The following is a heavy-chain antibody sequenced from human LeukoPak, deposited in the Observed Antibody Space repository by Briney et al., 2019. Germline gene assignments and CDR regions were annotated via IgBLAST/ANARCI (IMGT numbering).Heavy chain of an antibody. D-gene: IGHD3-10*01. Sequence: ASVKVSCKVSGYTLTELSMHWVRQAPGKGLEWMGGFDPEDGETIYAQKFQGRVTMTEDTSTDTAYMELSSLRSEDTAVYYCATPGSRWFGELSDYWGQGTPVTVSS. CDR2: FDPEDGET. CDR3: ATPGSRWFGELSDY. V-gene: IGHV1-24*01. CDR1: GYTLTELS. J-gene: IGHJ4*02.